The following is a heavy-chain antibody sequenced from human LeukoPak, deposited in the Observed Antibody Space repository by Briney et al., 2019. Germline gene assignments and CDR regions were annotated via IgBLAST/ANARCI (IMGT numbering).Heavy chain of an antibody. CDR3: ARDVSYCGGDCYSLYYFDY. D-gene: IGHD2-21*02. V-gene: IGHV3-21*01. CDR2: ISSGSSYI. CDR1: GFTFSSYS. Sequence: GGSLRLSCAASGFTFSSYSMNWVRQAPGKGLEWVSSISSGSSYIYYADSVKGRFTISRDNAKNSLYLQMNSLRAEDTAVYYCARDVSYCGGDCYSLYYFDYWGQGTLVTVSS. J-gene: IGHJ4*02.